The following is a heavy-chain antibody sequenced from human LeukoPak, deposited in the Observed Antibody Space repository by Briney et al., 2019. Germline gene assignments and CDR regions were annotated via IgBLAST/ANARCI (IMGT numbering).Heavy chain of an antibody. Sequence: PGGSLRLSCAASGFTFSSYGMHWVRQAPGKGLEWVANIKQDGSEKYYVDSVKGRFTISRDNAKNSLYLQMNSLRAEDTAVYYCARDVDGYWGQGTLVTVSS. CDR3: ARDVDGY. D-gene: IGHD5-24*01. CDR2: IKQDGSEK. V-gene: IGHV3-7*01. CDR1: GFTFSSYG. J-gene: IGHJ4*02.